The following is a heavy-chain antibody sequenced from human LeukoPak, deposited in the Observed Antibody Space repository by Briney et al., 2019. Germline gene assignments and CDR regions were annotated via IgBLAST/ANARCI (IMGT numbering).Heavy chain of an antibody. CDR2: IWSDGTNR. V-gene: IGHV3-33*06. CDR3: AKDAQRGFDYSNSLEY. CDR1: GLTFNHDG. Sequence: QAGGSMSPSCAATGLTFNHDGMDWARQAPGKGLEWVAAIWSDGTNRFYADSVKGRFTISRDDSRDTVYLQMDNLTAEDTAVYYCAKDAQRGFDYSNSLEYWGQGTLVTVSS. D-gene: IGHD4-11*01. J-gene: IGHJ4*02.